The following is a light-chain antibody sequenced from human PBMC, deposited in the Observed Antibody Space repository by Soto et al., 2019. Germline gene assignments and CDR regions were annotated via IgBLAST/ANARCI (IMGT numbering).Light chain of an antibody. Sequence: DIQMTQSPSTLSASVGDRVTITCRASQSISSWLAWYQQKPGKAPKLLMYDASSLDSGVPSRFSGSGSGTEFTLTISSLQPDEFETYYCQQYNAYPWTFGQGTKLEIK. CDR1: QSISSW. J-gene: IGKJ1*01. V-gene: IGKV1-5*01. CDR2: DAS. CDR3: QQYNAYPWT.